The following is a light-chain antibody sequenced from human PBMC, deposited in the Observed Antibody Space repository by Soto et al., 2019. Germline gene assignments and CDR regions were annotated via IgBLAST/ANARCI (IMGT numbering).Light chain of an antibody. CDR3: QQYNNWPRT. J-gene: IGKJ1*01. V-gene: IGKV3-15*01. CDR1: QSVRSN. Sequence: VMTQSPATLSVSPGERVTLSCRASQSVRSNLAWYQQRPGQAPRLLIYGASTRATGIPARFSGSGSGTEFTLIIDSLQSEDFAVYYCQQYNNWPRTFGQGTKVDI. CDR2: GAS.